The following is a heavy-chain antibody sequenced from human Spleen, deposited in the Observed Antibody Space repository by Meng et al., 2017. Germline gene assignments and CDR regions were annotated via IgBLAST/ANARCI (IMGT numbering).Heavy chain of an antibody. Sequence: ASVKVSCKASGYTFTDYYMHWVRQATGQGLEWMGWMNPNSGNTGYAQKFQGRVTMTRNTSISTAYMELSSLRSEDTAVYYCARVRRSYDFWSGYFAFDYWGQGTLVTVSS. J-gene: IGHJ4*02. V-gene: IGHV1-8*02. CDR3: ARVRRSYDFWSGYFAFDY. CDR2: MNPNSGNT. CDR1: GYTFTDYY. D-gene: IGHD3-3*01.